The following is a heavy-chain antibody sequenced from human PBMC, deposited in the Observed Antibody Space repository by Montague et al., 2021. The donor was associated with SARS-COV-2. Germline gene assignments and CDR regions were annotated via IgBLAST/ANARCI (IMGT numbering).Heavy chain of an antibody. J-gene: IGHJ5*01. CDR2: VNPRGNA. CDR1: SSSFLPYY. Sequence: SETLSLTCAVNSSSFLPYYWSWSRQPPGGGLVWCGEVNPRGNAFYNSSPHSRLSITVSTSSSQFSLRLGSVTAADMAVYYYARARGSDSMSWFDYWGQGTLVIVSS. D-gene: IGHD3-10*01. CDR3: ARARGSDSMSWFDY. V-gene: IGHV4-34*01.